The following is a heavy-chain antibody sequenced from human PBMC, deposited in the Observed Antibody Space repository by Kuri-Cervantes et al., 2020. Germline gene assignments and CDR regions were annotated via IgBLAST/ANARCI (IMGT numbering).Heavy chain of an antibody. Sequence: ESLRLSCTVSGGSISSSSYYWGRNRQPPGKGLVWIGIIYYSGSTYYNPSLKSRVTISVDTSKNQFSLKLNSVTPEDTAVYYCARGNWIALAGPAIFDYWGQGTLVTVSS. D-gene: IGHD6-19*01. CDR3: ARGNWIALAGPAIFDY. CDR2: IYYSGST. CDR1: GGSISSSSYY. J-gene: IGHJ4*02. V-gene: IGHV4-39*01.